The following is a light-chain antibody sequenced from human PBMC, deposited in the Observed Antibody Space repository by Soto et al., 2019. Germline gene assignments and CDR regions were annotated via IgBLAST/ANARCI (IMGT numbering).Light chain of an antibody. CDR3: CSYAADRIYV. V-gene: IGLV2-23*01. CDR1: SSDVGSYNL. CDR2: EGS. J-gene: IGLJ1*01. Sequence: QAASVSGSPGQSITISCTGTSSDVGSYNLVSWYQQHPGKGPKLMIYEGSKRPSGVSNRFSGSKSGNTASLTISDLQAEDEADYYCCSYAADRIYVFGIGTKLTVL.